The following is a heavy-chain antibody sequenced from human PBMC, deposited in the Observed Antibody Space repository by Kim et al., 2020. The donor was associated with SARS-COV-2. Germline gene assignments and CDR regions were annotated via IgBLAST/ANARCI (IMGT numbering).Heavy chain of an antibody. CDR1: GFTFSSYA. V-gene: IGHV3-30*04. Sequence: GGSLRLSCAASGFTFSSYAMHWVRQAPGKGLEWVAVISYDGSNKYYADSVKGRFTISRDNSKNTLYLQMNSLRAEDTAVYYCARGTCSSTSCYFGGGYYYYYGMDVWGQGTTVTVSS. CDR3: ARGTCSSTSCYFGGGYYYYYGMDV. D-gene: IGHD2-2*01. J-gene: IGHJ6*02. CDR2: ISYDGSNK.